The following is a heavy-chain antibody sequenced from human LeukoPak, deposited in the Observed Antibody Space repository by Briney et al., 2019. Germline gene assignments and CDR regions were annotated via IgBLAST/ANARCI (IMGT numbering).Heavy chain of an antibody. D-gene: IGHD3-22*01. J-gene: IGHJ1*01. CDR3: ARGRHFGYYALGYFQH. Sequence: PSETLSLTCAVYGGSFSGYYWSWIRQPPGKGLEWIGESNHSGSTNYNPSLKSRVTISVDTSKNQFSLKLSSVTAADTAVYYCARGRHFGYYALGYFQHWGQGTLVTVSS. CDR1: GGSFSGYY. CDR2: SNHSGST. V-gene: IGHV4-34*01.